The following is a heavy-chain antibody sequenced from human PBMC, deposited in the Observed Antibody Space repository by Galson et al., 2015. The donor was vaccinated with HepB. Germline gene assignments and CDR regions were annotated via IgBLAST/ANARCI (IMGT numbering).Heavy chain of an antibody. Sequence: ALTCTVSGGSISTSSYYWAWIRQSPGQGLEWLGSSLYTGGAYYNPSLHSRVVVSVDTSANPFYLRLAPVTAADTAVYYCAGGKYDSTWYSNTNWFDPWGQGTQVVVSS. D-gene: IGHD6-13*01. CDR2: SLYTGGA. CDR1: GGSISTSSYY. CDR3: AGGKYDSTWYSNTNWFDP. V-gene: IGHV4-39*01. J-gene: IGHJ5*02.